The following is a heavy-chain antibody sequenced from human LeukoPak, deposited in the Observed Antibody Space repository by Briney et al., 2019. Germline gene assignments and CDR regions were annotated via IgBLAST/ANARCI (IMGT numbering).Heavy chain of an antibody. CDR2: IHTSGST. Sequence: SETLSLTCTVSGGSISSYYWSWIRQPAGKGLEWIWLIHTSGSTHYNPSLKSRVTMSVDTSKNQFSLKLSSVTAADTAVYYCARDLRDYGDYGYYYYYMDVWGKGTTVTVSS. CDR1: GGSISSYY. J-gene: IGHJ6*03. D-gene: IGHD4-17*01. CDR3: ARDLRDYGDYGYYYYYMDV. V-gene: IGHV4-4*07.